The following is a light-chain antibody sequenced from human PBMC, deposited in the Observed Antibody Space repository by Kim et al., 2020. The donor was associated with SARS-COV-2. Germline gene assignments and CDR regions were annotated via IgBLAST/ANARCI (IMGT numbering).Light chain of an antibody. CDR1: SSDVGGYNY. CDR2: DVS. J-gene: IGLJ2*01. V-gene: IGLV2-14*03. Sequence: QSALTQPASVSGSPGQSITISCTGTSSDVGGYNYVSWYQQHPGKAPNLMIYDVSNRPSGVSNRFSGAKSGKTASLTISGLQAEDEGDYYCSSYTTSRTLVFGGGTQLTVL. CDR3: SSYTTSRTLV.